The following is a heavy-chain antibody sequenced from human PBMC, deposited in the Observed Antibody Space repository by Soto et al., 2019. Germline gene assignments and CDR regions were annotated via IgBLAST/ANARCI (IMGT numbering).Heavy chain of an antibody. D-gene: IGHD3-3*01. J-gene: IGHJ4*02. CDR1: GYTFTSYD. CDR2: MNPNSGNT. V-gene: IGHV1-8*01. Sequence: ASVKVSCKASGYTFTSYDINWVRQATGQGLEWMGWMNPNSGNTGYAQKFQGRITMTRNTSISTAYMELSSLRSEDTDVYYCARGLTYYDFWSGPLWGQGTLVTVSS. CDR3: ARGLTYYDFWSGPL.